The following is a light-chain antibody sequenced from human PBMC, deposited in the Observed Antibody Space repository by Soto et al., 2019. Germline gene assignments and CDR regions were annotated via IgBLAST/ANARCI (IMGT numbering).Light chain of an antibody. CDR3: QQLNSYPPWT. CDR1: QDIRND. CDR2: AAF. Sequence: IQMTQSPSSLSASVGDRVTITCRASQDIRNDLAWYQQKPGQAPHLLIFAAFNLQSGVPSRFSGGGSGTHFTLTISSLQPEDFATYYCQQLNSYPPWTFGQGTKVDIK. J-gene: IGKJ1*01. V-gene: IGKV1-17*01.